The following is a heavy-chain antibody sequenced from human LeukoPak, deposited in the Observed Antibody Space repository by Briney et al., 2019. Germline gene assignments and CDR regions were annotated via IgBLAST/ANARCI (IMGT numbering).Heavy chain of an antibody. CDR3: AKCRETYYYYGMDV. J-gene: IGHJ6*02. CDR2: IRYDGSNK. V-gene: IGHV3-30*02. D-gene: IGHD1-26*01. Sequence: GGSLRLSCAASGFTFSSYGMHWVRQAPGKGLEWVAFIRYDGSNKYYADSVKGRFTISRDNSKNTLYLQMNSLRAEDTAVYYCAKCRETYYYYGMDVWGQGTTVTVSS. CDR1: GFTFSSYG.